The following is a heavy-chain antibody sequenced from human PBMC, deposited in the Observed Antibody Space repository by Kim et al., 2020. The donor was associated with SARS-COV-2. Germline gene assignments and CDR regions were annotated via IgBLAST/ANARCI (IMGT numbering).Heavy chain of an antibody. CDR3: ARDGSWNYYYGMDV. V-gene: IGHV3-48*03. CDR2: ISSSGSTI. D-gene: IGHD1-1*01. CDR1: GFTFSSYE. J-gene: IGHJ6*02. Sequence: GGSLRLSCAASGFTFSSYEMNWVRQAPGKGLEWVSYISSSGSTIYYADSVKGRFTISRDNAKNSLYLQMNSLRAEDTAVYYCARDGSWNYYYGMDVWGQGTTVTVSS.